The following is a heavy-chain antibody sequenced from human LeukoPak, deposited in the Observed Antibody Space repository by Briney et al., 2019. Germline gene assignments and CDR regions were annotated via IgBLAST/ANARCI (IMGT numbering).Heavy chain of an antibody. J-gene: IGHJ4*02. CDR2: ISYSGST. Sequence: SETLSLTCTVSGGSISSSSYYWGWIRQPPGKGLEWIGYISYSGSTYYNPSLKSRVTISVDTSKNQFSLKLSSVTAADTAVYYCARDKGPYSSSDYWGQGTLVTVSS. CDR1: GGSISSSSYY. CDR3: ARDKGPYSSSDY. V-gene: IGHV4-31*03. D-gene: IGHD6-6*01.